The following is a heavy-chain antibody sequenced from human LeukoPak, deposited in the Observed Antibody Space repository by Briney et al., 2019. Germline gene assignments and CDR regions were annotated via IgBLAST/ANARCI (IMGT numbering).Heavy chain of an antibody. CDR1: GGTFSSYA. CDR2: IIPIFGTA. Sequence: ASVKVSCKASGGTFSSYAISWVRQAPGQGLEWMGGIIPIFGTANYAQKFQGRVTITADESTSTAYMELSSLRSEDTAVYYCARIWAEFQLVSDFWGQGTLVTVSP. V-gene: IGHV1-69*13. CDR3: ARIWAEFQLVSDF. D-gene: IGHD3-10*01. J-gene: IGHJ4*02.